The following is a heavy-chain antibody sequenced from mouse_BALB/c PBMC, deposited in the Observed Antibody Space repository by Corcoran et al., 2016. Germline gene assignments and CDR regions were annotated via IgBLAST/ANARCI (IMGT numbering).Heavy chain of an antibody. V-gene: IGHV3-6*02. CDR3: ARVPPWYFDV. J-gene: IGHJ1*01. CDR2: ISYDGSN. CDR1: GYSITSGYY. Sequence: DVQLQESGPGLVKPSQSLSLTCSVTGYSITSGYYWNWIRQFPGNKLEWMGYISYDGSNNYNPSLKNRISITRDTSKNQFFLKLNSVTTEDTATYYCARVPPWYFDVWGAGTTVTVSS.